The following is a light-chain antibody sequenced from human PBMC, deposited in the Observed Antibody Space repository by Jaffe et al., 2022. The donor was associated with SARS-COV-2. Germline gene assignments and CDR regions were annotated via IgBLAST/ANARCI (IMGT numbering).Light chain of an antibody. CDR2: GAS. CDR3: QQYGSSPYT. J-gene: IGKJ2*01. Sequence: EIVLTQSPGTLSLSPGERATLSCRASQSVRNNYLSWYQQKPGQAPRLLIYGASIRATGIPDRFTGSGSGTDFTLTISRLEPEDFAVYYCQQYGSSPYTFGQGTKLEIK. CDR1: QSVRNNY. V-gene: IGKV3-20*01.